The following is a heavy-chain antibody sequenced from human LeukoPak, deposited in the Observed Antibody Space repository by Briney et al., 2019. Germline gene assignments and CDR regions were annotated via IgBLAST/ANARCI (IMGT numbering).Heavy chain of an antibody. Sequence: GESLKISCKGSGYSFTSYWIGWVRQMPGKVLEWMGIIYPGDSDTRYSPSFQGQVTISADKSISTAYLQWSSLKASDTAMYYCARQAYYYGSGSYFKVHGDYRGQGTLVTVSS. CDR3: ARQAYYYGSGSYFKVHGDY. V-gene: IGHV5-51*01. D-gene: IGHD3-10*01. CDR2: IYPGDSDT. J-gene: IGHJ4*02. CDR1: GYSFTSYW.